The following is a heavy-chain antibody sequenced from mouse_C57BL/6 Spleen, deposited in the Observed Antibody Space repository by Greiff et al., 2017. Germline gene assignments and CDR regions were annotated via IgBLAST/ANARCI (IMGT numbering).Heavy chain of an antibody. CDR1: GFTFSDYG. Sequence: EVQGVESGGGLVKPGGSLKLSCAASGFTFSDYGMHWVRQAPEKGLEWVAYISSGSSTIYYADTVKGRFTISRDNAKNTLFLQMTSLRSEDTAMYYCARYMHDYDEVWFADWGQGTLVTVSA. CDR3: ARYMHDYDEVWFAD. J-gene: IGHJ3*01. V-gene: IGHV5-17*01. D-gene: IGHD2-4*01. CDR2: ISSGSSTI.